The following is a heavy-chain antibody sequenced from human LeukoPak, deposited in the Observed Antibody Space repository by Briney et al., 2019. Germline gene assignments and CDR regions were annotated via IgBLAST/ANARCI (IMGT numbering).Heavy chain of an antibody. CDR2: IDPSDSYT. Sequence: GESLQISCKGAGCIFTSYWISWVRQMPGKGLEGMGRIDPSDSYTNYSPSFQGHVTISADKSISTAYLQWSSLKASDTAMYYCAVYDRDAEYGYGSPFDYWGQGTLVTVSS. V-gene: IGHV5-10-1*01. CDR1: GCIFTSYW. D-gene: IGHD5-18*01. CDR3: AVYDRDAEYGYGSPFDY. J-gene: IGHJ4*02.